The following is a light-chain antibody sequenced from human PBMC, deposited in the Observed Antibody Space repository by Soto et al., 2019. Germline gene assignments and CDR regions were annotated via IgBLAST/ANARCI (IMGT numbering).Light chain of an antibody. J-gene: IGLJ1*01. CDR3: SSYTSSSTRV. V-gene: IGLV2-14*03. Sequence: QSVLTQPASLSGSSGQSITISCAGTSSDVGGYNYVSWYQQHPGKAPKLMIYDVSNRPSGVSNRFSASKSGNTASLTISGLQAEDEADYYCSSYTSSSTRVFGTGTKVTVL. CDR2: DVS. CDR1: SSDVGGYNY.